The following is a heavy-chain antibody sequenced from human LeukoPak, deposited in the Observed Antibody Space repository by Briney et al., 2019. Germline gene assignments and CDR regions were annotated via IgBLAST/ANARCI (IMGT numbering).Heavy chain of an antibody. CDR3: AREPVDTAMVPFDY. Sequence: GGSLRLSCAASGFTFSSYSMNWVRQAPGKGLEWVSYISSSSTIYYADSVKGRFTISRDNAKNSLYLQMNSLRAEDTAVYYCAREPVDTAMVPFDYWGQGTLVTVSS. D-gene: IGHD5-18*01. V-gene: IGHV3-48*04. CDR2: ISSSSTI. J-gene: IGHJ4*02. CDR1: GFTFSSYS.